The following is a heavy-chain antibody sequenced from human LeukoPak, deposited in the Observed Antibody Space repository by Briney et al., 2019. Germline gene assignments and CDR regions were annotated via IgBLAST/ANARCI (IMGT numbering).Heavy chain of an antibody. V-gene: IGHV3-30-3*01. CDR3: ARDRWCGGDCYSWRYFDL. D-gene: IGHD2-21*02. CDR1: GFTFSSYA. CDR2: ISYDGSNK. J-gene: IGHJ2*01. Sequence: PGGSLRLSCAASGFTFSSYAMHWVRQAPGKGLEWVAVISYDGSNKYYADSVKGRFTISRDNSKNTLYLQMNSLRAEDTAVYYCARDRWCGGDCYSWRYFDLWGRGTLVTVSS.